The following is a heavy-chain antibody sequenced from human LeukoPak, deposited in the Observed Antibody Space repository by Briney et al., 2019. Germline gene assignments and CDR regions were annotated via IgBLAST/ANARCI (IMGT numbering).Heavy chain of an antibody. J-gene: IGHJ4*02. Sequence: GGSLRLSCAASGFTFSSYWMNWVRQAPGKGLEWVANIKQDGSEKYYVDSVKGRFTISRDNAKNSLYLQMNSLRAEDTAVYYCARAYGSSGYYQLPIDYWGQGTLVTVSS. CDR1: GFTFSSYW. V-gene: IGHV3-7*03. CDR3: ARAYGSSGYYQLPIDY. D-gene: IGHD3-22*01. CDR2: IKQDGSEK.